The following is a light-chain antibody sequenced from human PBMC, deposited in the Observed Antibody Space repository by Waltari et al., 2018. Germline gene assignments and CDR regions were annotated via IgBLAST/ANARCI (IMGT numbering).Light chain of an antibody. CDR2: GAS. CDR3: QQYDNWLGT. Sequence: EIVITQSPATLSVFPAERATLSCRASQSIRSNLAWYQHKPGQAPRLLIYGASTRATGIPARFSGSGSGTDFTLTISSLQSEDFAVYFCQQYDNWLGTFDQGTKVEIK. J-gene: IGKJ1*01. CDR1: QSIRSN. V-gene: IGKV3-15*01.